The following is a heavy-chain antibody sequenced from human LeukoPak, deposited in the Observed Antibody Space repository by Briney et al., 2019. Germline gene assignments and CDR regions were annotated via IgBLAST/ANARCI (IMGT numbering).Heavy chain of an antibody. J-gene: IGHJ6*03. D-gene: IGHD2-2*01. Sequence: GGSLRLSCAASGSTFSSYEMNWVRQAPGKGLEWVSYISSSGSTKFYADSVRGRFTISRDNAKFSLYLQMNSLRAEDTAVYYCARYCSSTSLFYYYYYMDVWGKGTTVTVSS. CDR3: ARYCSSTSLFYYYYYMDV. V-gene: IGHV3-48*03. CDR2: ISSSGSTK. CDR1: GSTFSSYE.